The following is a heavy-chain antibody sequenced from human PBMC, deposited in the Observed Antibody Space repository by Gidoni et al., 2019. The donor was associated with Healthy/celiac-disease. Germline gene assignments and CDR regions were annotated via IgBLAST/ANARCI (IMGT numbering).Heavy chain of an antibody. CDR1: GGSFSGYY. CDR3: ARGTPPRRAVARGYFQH. D-gene: IGHD6-19*01. Sequence: YGGSFSGYYWSWIRQPPGKGLEWIGEINHSGSTNYNTSLKSRVTISVDTSKNQFSLKLSSVTAADTAVYYCARGTPPRRAVARGYFQHWGQGTLVTVSS. CDR2: INHSGST. V-gene: IGHV4-34*01. J-gene: IGHJ1*01.